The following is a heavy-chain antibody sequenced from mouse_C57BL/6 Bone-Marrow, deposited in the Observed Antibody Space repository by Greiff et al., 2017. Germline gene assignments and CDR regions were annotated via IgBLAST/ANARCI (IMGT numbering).Heavy chain of an antibody. J-gene: IGHJ2*01. CDR2: IDPSDSYT. D-gene: IGHD2-4*01. Sequence: VQLQQPGAELVMPGASVKLSCKASGYTFTSYWMHWVKQRPGQGLEWIGEIDPSDSYTNYNQKFKGKSTLTVDKSSSTAYMQLSSLTSEDSAVYYCAREGTTGYDHDLDYWGQGTTLTVSS. V-gene: IGHV1-69*01. CDR3: AREGTTGYDHDLDY. CDR1: GYTFTSYW.